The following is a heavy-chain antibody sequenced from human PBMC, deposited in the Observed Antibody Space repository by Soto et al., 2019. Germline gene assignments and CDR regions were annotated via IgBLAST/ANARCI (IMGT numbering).Heavy chain of an antibody. Sequence: PGGSLRLSCAASGFTFSSYAMSWVRQAPGKGLEWVSAISGSGGSTYYADSVKGRFTISRDNSKNTLYLQMNCLRAEDTAVYYCAKDGSGAGRGGGNRFGMDVWGQGTTVTVSS. CDR3: AKDGSGAGRGGGNRFGMDV. J-gene: IGHJ6*02. CDR1: GFTFSSYA. D-gene: IGHD1-26*01. CDR2: ISGSGGST. V-gene: IGHV3-23*01.